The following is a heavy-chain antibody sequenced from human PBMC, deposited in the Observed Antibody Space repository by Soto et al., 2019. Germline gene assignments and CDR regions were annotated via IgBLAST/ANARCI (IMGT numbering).Heavy chain of an antibody. J-gene: IGHJ6*02. Sequence: GGSLRLSCAASGFMFSSYVMTWVRQAPGKGLEWVAIIRQDGSEEYFVDSVKGRFTISRDNSKNSFYLQMNSLRAEDTAVYKCARWNYGMDVWGQGTTVTVS. CDR2: IRQDGSEE. V-gene: IGHV3-7*03. CDR3: ARWNYGMDV. CDR1: GFMFSSYV.